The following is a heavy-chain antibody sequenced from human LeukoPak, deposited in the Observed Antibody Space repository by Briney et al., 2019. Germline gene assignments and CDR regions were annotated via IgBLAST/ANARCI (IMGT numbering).Heavy chain of an antibody. D-gene: IGHD3-9*01. CDR2: INFIGRT. V-gene: IGHV4-39*01. J-gene: IGHJ4*02. CDR1: GFSVSDPLSY. Sequence: SETLSLTCTVSGFSVSDPLSYWGWVRQPPGKRLEWIAEINFIGRTSYDSSLNSRVTMSVDTSKNQFSLKMTSVSAADTAVYFCARLTKGRYFDYIFAFWGQGILVTVSS. CDR3: ARLTKGRYFDYIFAF.